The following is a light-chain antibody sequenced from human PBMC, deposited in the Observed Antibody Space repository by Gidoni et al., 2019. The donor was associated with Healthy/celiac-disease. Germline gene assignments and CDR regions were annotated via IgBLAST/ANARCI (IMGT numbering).Light chain of an antibody. V-gene: IGKV1-39*01. J-gene: IGKJ4*01. CDR2: AAS. Sequence: DIQMTQSPSSLSASVGDRVTITCRASQSISSYLNWHQQKPGKAPKLLIYAASSLQSGVPSRFSGSGSGTDFTLTISSLQPEDFATYYCQQSYSTLPTFGGGTKVEIK. CDR1: QSISSY. CDR3: QQSYSTLPT.